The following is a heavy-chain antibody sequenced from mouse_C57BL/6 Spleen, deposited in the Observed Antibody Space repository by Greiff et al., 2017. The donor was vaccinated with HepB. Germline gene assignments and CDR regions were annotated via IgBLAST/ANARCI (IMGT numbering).Heavy chain of an antibody. J-gene: IGHJ1*03. V-gene: IGHV1-64*01. CDR3: ARLGYYGSSYDWYFDV. D-gene: IGHD1-1*01. CDR1: GYTFTSYW. Sequence: QVQLQQPGAELVKPGASVKLSCKASGYTFTSYWMHWVKQRPGQGLEWIGMIHPKSGSTNYNEKFKSKATLTVDKSSSTAYMQLSSLTSEDSAVYYCARLGYYGSSYDWYFDVWGTGTTVTVSS. CDR2: IHPKSGST.